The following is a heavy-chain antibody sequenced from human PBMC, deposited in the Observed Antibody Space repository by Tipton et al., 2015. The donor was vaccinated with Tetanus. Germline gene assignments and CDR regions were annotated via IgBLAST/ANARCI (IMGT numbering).Heavy chain of an antibody. CDR3: ARVQEQRIYYYGMDV. D-gene: IGHD6-25*01. V-gene: IGHV1-18*04. CDR2: ISAYNGKT. J-gene: IGHJ6*02. CDR1: GYSFTGDF. Sequence: QLVQSGAEVKKPGASVTVSCEASGYSFTGDFMHWVRQAPGQGLGWMGWISAYNGKTKYAQRLQGRVTMTTDRSASTAYMDMRRLRSDDTAVYYCARVQEQRIYYYGMDVWGQGTTVTVSS.